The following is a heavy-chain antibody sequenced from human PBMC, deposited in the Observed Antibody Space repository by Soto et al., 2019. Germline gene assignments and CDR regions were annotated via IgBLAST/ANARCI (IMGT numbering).Heavy chain of an antibody. CDR2: ISYDGSNK. CDR3: AKAGSPIVGATIRWFDP. J-gene: IGHJ5*02. CDR1: GFTFSSYG. Sequence: QVQLVESGGGVVQPGRSLRLSCAASGFTFSSYGMHWVRQAPGKGLEWVAVISYDGSNKYYADSVKGRFTISRDNSKNKLYLQMNSLRAEDTAVYYCAKAGSPIVGATIRWFDPWGQGTLVTVSS. V-gene: IGHV3-30*18. D-gene: IGHD1-26*01.